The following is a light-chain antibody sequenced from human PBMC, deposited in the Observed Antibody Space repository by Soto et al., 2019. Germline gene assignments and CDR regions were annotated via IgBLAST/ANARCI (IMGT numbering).Light chain of an antibody. Sequence: QSALTQPASVSGSPGQSITISCTGTSSDVGGYNTVSWYQHHPGKAPKLMIFEVSNRPSGISSRFSGSKSGNTASLTISGLQPEDEADYNCSSFTSSITYVFGTGTKLTVL. CDR3: SSFTSSITYV. V-gene: IGLV2-14*01. CDR2: EVS. J-gene: IGLJ1*01. CDR1: SSDVGGYNT.